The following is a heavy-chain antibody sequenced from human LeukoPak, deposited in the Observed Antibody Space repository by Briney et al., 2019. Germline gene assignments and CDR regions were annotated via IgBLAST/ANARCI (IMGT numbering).Heavy chain of an antibody. D-gene: IGHD2-2*01. CDR3: AKRFSTSSRYYGMDV. CDR2: IYSGGST. Sequence: GGSLRLSCAASGFTVSSNYMSWVRQAPGKGLEWVSVIYSGGSTYYADSVKGRFTISRDNSKNTLYLQMNSLRAEDTAVYYCAKRFSTSSRYYGMDVWGQGTTVTVSS. J-gene: IGHJ6*02. V-gene: IGHV3-53*01. CDR1: GFTVSSNY.